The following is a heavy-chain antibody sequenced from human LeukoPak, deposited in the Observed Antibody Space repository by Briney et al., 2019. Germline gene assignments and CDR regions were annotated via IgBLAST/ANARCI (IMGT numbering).Heavy chain of an antibody. CDR1: GDSISRYY. V-gene: IGHV4-59*12. CDR2: IYYTGST. D-gene: IGHD5-18*01. Sequence: SETLSLTCTVSGDSISRYYWSWIRQPPGKGLEWIGYIYYTGSTNYNPSLKSRVTMSVDTSKNQFSLKLSSVTAADTAVYYCARKTYTAMVHYWGQGTLVTVSS. CDR3: ARKTYTAMVHY. J-gene: IGHJ4*02.